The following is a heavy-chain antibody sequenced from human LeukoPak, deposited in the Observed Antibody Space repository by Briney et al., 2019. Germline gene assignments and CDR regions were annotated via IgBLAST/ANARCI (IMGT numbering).Heavy chain of an antibody. CDR2: ISSSSSTI. Sequence: GGSLRLSCAASGFTFSSYSMNWVRQAPGKGLEWVSYISSSSSTIYYADSVKGRFTISRDNAKNSLYLQMNSLRAEDTAVYYCARDMGHVWGSYPFPYYGMDVWGQGTTVTVSS. CDR3: ARDMGHVWGSYPFPYYGMDV. V-gene: IGHV3-48*01. CDR1: GFTFSSYS. D-gene: IGHD3-16*02. J-gene: IGHJ6*02.